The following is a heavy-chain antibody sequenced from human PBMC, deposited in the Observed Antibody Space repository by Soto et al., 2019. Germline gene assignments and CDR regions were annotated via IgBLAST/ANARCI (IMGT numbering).Heavy chain of an antibody. Sequence: VQLVESGGGVVQPGRSLRLSCAASGFTFSSYGMHWVRQAPGKGLEWVAVISYDGSNKYYADSVKGRFTISRDNSKNTLYLQMNSLRAEDTAVYYCAKRGTRAYYDSSGYYPEGYWGQGTLVTVSS. D-gene: IGHD3-22*01. J-gene: IGHJ4*02. CDR3: AKRGTRAYYDSSGYYPEGY. CDR1: GFTFSSYG. CDR2: ISYDGSNK. V-gene: IGHV3-30*18.